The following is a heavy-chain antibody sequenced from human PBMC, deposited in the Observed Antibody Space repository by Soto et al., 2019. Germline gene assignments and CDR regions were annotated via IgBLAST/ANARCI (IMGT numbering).Heavy chain of an antibody. CDR3: ANALARHSSSWYPIYYYYGLDV. CDR2: ISGSGGST. Sequence: PGGSLRLSCAASGFTFSSYAMSWVRQAPGKGLEWVSAISGSGGSTYYADSVKGRFTISRDNSKNTLYLQMNSLRAEDTAVYYCANALARHSSSWYPIYYYYGLDVWGQETTVTASS. CDR1: GFTFSSYA. D-gene: IGHD6-13*01. V-gene: IGHV3-23*01. J-gene: IGHJ6*02.